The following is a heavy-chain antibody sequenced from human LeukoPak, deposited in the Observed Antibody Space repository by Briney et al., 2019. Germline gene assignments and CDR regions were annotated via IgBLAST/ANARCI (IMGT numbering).Heavy chain of an antibody. J-gene: IGHJ3*02. CDR3: AREGRPGRGAFDI. CDR1: GFTVSSNY. Sequence: GGSLRLSCAASGFTVSSNYMSWVRQAPGKGLEWVSVIYSGGSTYYADSVKGRFTISRDNSKNTLYLQMNSLRAEDTAVYYCAREGRPGRGAFDIWGQGTMVTVSS. CDR2: IYSGGST. V-gene: IGHV3-53*01. D-gene: IGHD3-10*01.